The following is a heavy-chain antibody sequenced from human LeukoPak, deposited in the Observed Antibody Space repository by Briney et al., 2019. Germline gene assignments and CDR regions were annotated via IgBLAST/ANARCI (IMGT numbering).Heavy chain of an antibody. V-gene: IGHV4-59*08. J-gene: IGHJ3*02. CDR2: IYYSGST. D-gene: IGHD4-17*01. CDR3: ASEDLRRRAFDI. CDR1: GGSFSGYY. Sequence: PSETLSLTCAVYGGSFSGYYWSWIRQPPGKGLEWIGYIYYSGSTNYNPSLKSRVTISVDTSKNQFSLKLSSVTAADTAVYYCASEDLRRRAFDIWGQGTMVTVSP.